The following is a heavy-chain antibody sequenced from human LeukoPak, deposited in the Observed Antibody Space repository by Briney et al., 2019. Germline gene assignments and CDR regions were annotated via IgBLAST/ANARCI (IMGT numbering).Heavy chain of an antibody. CDR1: GFTFSGYA. V-gene: IGHV3-23*01. CDR3: AKSSIAARPAYLDY. CDR2: ISGSGGST. Sequence: GGSLRLSCAASGFTFSGYAMSWVRQAPGKGLEWVSAISGSGGSTYYADSVKGRFTISRDNSKNTLYLQMNSLRAEDTAVYYCAKSSIAARPAYLDYWGQGTLVTVSS. D-gene: IGHD6-6*01. J-gene: IGHJ4*02.